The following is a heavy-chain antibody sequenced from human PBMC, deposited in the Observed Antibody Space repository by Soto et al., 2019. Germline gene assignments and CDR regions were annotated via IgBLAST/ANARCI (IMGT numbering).Heavy chain of an antibody. V-gene: IGHV1-46*01. CDR1: GYTFTSYY. CDR3: ARNYGSGPLTEIDRDQYYYYGMDV. D-gene: IGHD3-10*01. Sequence: ASVKVSCKASGYTFTSYYMHWVRQAPGQGLEWMGIINPSGGSTSYAQKFQGRVTMTRDTSTSTVYMELSSLRSEDTAVYYCARNYGSGPLTEIDRDQYYYYGMDVGGQATKVTVSS. CDR2: INPSGGST. J-gene: IGHJ6*01.